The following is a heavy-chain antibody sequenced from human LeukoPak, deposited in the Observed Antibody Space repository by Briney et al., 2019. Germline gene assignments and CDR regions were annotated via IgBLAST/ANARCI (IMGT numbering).Heavy chain of an antibody. CDR3: ARGANSGYNG. CDR1: GFTFSDYY. J-gene: IGHJ4*02. Sequence: GGSLRLSCAASGFTFSDYYMSWIRQAPGKGLEWVSYISSSSTYTNYADSVKGRFTISRDNSRNTLYLQMNSLRAEDTAVYYCARGANSGYNGWGQGTLVTVSS. D-gene: IGHD3-22*01. CDR2: ISSSSTYT. V-gene: IGHV3-11*05.